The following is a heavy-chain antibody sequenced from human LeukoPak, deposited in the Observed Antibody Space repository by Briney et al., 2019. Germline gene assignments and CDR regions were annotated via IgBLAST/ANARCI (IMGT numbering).Heavy chain of an antibody. CDR2: INPNSGGT. D-gene: IGHD3-10*01. V-gene: IGHV1-2*02. Sequence: ASVKVSCKASGYTFTGYYMHWVRQAPGQGLEWMGWINPNSGGTNYAQKFQGRVTMTRDTSISTAYMELSRLRSDDTAVYYCARDIGYYGSGSYYNSPYYYYYMDVWGKGTTVTVSS. CDR3: ARDIGYYGSGSYYNSPYYYYYMDV. J-gene: IGHJ6*03. CDR1: GYTFTGYY.